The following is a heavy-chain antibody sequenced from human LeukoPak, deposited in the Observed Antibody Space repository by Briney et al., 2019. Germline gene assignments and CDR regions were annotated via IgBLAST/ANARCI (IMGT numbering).Heavy chain of an antibody. D-gene: IGHD5-18*01. CDR3: ARALSAMVPDY. CDR1: GFTFSTYG. Sequence: GGSLRLSCAASGFTFSTYGMHWVRRAPGKGLEWLAVIRYDGGNKYYGDSVRGRFTISRDNSKNTLYLQMNSLRAEDTAMYHCARALSAMVPDYWGQGTLLTVSS. J-gene: IGHJ4*02. CDR2: IRYDGGNK. V-gene: IGHV3-33*01.